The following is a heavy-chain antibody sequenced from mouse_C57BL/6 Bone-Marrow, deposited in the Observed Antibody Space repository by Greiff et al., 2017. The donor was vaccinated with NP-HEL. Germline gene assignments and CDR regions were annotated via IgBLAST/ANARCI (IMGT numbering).Heavy chain of an antibody. Sequence: EVQLVESGGGLVQPKGSLKLSCAASGFSFNTYAMNWVRQAPGKGLEWVARIRSKSNNYATYYADSVKDRFTISRDDSESMLYLQMNNLKTEDTAMYYCVRQGYYCGSTYWYFDVWGTGTTVTVSS. V-gene: IGHV10-1*01. D-gene: IGHD1-1*01. J-gene: IGHJ1*03. CDR3: VRQGYYCGSTYWYFDV. CDR2: IRSKSNNYAT. CDR1: GFSFNTYA.